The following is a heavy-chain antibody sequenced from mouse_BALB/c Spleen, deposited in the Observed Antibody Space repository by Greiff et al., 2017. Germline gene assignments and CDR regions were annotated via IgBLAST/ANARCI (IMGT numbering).Heavy chain of an antibody. D-gene: IGHD2-14*01. CDR3: ASYYRYEEGAMDY. Sequence: QVQLQQSGPGLVQPSQSLSITCTVSGFSLTSYGVHWVRQSPGKGLEWLGVIWSGGSTDYNAAFISRLSISKDNSKSQVFFKMNSLQANDTAIYYCASYYRYEEGAMDYWGQGTSVTVSS. CDR2: IWSGGST. V-gene: IGHV2-2*02. J-gene: IGHJ4*01. CDR1: GFSLTSYG.